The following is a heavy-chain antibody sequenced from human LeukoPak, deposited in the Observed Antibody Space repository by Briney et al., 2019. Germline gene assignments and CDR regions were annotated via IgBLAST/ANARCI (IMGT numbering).Heavy chain of an antibody. D-gene: IGHD1-7*01. CDR2: IIPILGIA. J-gene: IGHJ6*02. CDR3: ARELELRYYGMDV. Sequence: ASVKVSCKASGGTFSSYAISWVRQAPGQGLEWMGRIIPILGIANYAQKFQGRVTITADKSTSTAYMELSSLRSEDTAVYYCARELELRYYGMDVWGQGTTVTVSS. V-gene: IGHV1-69*04. CDR1: GGTFSSYA.